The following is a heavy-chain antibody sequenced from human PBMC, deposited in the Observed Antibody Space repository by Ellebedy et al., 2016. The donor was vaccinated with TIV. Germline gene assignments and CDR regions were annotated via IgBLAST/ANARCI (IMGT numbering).Heavy chain of an antibody. CDR1: GDSISSSSDY. CDR3: ATFNQYYTYLGV. CDR2: ISNRDRT. J-gene: IGHJ6*03. D-gene: IGHD1-14*01. V-gene: IGHV4-39*01. Sequence: GSLRLXCTVSGDSISSSSDYWVWIRQPPGKGLEWIGTISNRDRTDYNPSLKSRVFILVDASKNQFFLKLISVTAADTAVYYCATFNQYYTYLGVWGKGTTVTVSS.